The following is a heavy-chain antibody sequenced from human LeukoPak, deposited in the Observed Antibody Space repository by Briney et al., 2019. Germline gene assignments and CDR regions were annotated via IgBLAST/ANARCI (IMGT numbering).Heavy chain of an antibody. CDR1: GGSFSGYH. CDR2: INPRGST. Sequence: KPSETLSLSCGVYGGSFSGYHWSWIRQPPGKGLEWIGEINPRGSTNYNPSLKSRVTLSADTSKNQFSLTLNSVTAADTAVYYCARRRLGYYFDYWGQGTLVTVSS. V-gene: IGHV4-34*01. J-gene: IGHJ4*02. CDR3: ARRRLGYYFDY. D-gene: IGHD5-24*01.